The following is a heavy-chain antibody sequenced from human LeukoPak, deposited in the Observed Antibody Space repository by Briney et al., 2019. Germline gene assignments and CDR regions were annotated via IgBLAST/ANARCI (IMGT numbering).Heavy chain of an antibody. Sequence: PGGSLRLSCAASGFNFSSYGMHWVRQAPGKGLEWVTSIWFDGSNIHYADSVKGRVIISRDNSKSALYLQMNSLRAEDTAIYYCGRDSLPMAVTGPFDHWGQGALVTVSS. CDR1: GFNFSSYG. CDR2: IWFDGSNI. D-gene: IGHD6-19*01. CDR3: GRDSLPMAVTGPFDH. J-gene: IGHJ4*02. V-gene: IGHV3-33*01.